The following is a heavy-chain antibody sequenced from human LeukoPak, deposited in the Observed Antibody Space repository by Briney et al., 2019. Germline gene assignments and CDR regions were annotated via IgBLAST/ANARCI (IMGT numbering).Heavy chain of an antibody. CDR3: ARAVQLERPPPLIGYYYMDV. V-gene: IGHV4-34*01. Sequence: PGGSLRLSCAASGFTFSSYAMSWIRQPPGKGLEWIGEINHSGSTNYNPSLKSRVTISGDTSKNQFSLKLSSVTAADTAVYYCARAVQLERPPPLIGYYYMDVWGKGTTVTVSS. J-gene: IGHJ6*03. CDR2: INHSGST. CDR1: GFTFSSYA. D-gene: IGHD1-1*01.